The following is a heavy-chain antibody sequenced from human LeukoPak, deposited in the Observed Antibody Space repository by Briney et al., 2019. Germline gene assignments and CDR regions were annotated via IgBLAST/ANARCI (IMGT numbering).Heavy chain of an antibody. D-gene: IGHD3-10*01. CDR2: IKQNGSVK. CDR1: GFSFSSDV. Sequence: GGSLRLSCTASGFSFSSDVMNWVRPAPGKGLERVANIKQNGSVKYRVDSVNGRFTISRDNARNSLYLHMNSLRPEDTAVYYCVRGSSGSVVRGVAWAWFDPWGQGTLVTISS. J-gene: IGHJ5*02. CDR3: VRGSSGSVVRGVAWAWFDP. V-gene: IGHV3-7*05.